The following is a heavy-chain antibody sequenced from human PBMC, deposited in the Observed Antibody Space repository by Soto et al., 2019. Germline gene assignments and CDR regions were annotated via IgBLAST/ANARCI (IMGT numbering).Heavy chain of an antibody. D-gene: IGHD3-10*01. Sequence: GGSHRLSSTISGFNSVDYGMSWVRQVTGKGLEWVSGIYWKGGNRHYADSVKGRFTISRDNAKNSLYLQLDSLRAEDTALYYCVRSGDYRSGSYWYFFDYWGQGTQVTRLL. CDR3: VRSGDYRSGSYWYFFDY. CDR2: IYWKGGNR. J-gene: IGHJ4*02. CDR1: GFNSVDYG. V-gene: IGHV3-20*04.